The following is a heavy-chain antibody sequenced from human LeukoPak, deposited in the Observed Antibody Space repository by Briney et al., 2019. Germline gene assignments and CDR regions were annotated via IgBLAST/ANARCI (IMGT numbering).Heavy chain of an antibody. CDR1: EFTFSSFW. J-gene: IGHJ4*02. CDR3: ARVRMGDDFNPFDY. CDR2: INSDGSET. Sequence: GGSLRLSCAASEFTFSSFWIYWVRHAPGKGLVWVSRINSDGSETIYADSVKGRFTISRDNAKNTLYLQMKSLRAEDTAVYYCARVRMGDDFNPFDYWGQGTLVTVSS. V-gene: IGHV3-74*01. D-gene: IGHD3-16*01.